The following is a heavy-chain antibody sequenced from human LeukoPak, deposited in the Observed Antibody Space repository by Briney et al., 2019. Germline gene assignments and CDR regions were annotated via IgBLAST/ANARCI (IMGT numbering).Heavy chain of an antibody. CDR2: ISGSGGST. V-gene: IGHV3-23*01. CDR1: GFTFSSYA. Sequence: GGSLRLSCAASGFTFSSYAMSWVRQAPGKGLEWVSAISGSGGSTYYADSVKGRFTISRDNSKNTLYLQMNSLRAEDTAVYYCAKGPYYYDSSGSNFDYWGQGTLVTVSS. J-gene: IGHJ4*02. D-gene: IGHD3-22*01. CDR3: AKGPYYYDSSGSNFDY.